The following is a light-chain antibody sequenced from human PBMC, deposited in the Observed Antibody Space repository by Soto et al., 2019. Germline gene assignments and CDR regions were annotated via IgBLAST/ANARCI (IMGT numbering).Light chain of an antibody. CDR1: QSISNN. CDR3: QQYNNWPRT. J-gene: IGKJ1*01. Sequence: VMTQSPATLSVSPGESATLSCRASQSISNNLAWYQQKPGQAPRLLMYDASTRATGIPDRFSGSGSGAELTLTISSLQSEDLEVYYCQQYNNWPRTFGQGTKV. CDR2: DAS. V-gene: IGKV3-15*01.